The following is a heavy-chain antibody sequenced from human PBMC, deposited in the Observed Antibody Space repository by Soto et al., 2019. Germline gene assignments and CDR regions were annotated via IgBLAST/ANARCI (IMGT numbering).Heavy chain of an antibody. V-gene: IGHV3-11*01. D-gene: IGHD2-8*01. CDR1: GFKVSDYY. CDR3: ARGEGVFLYYSMDV. CDR2: ISRSGNSI. J-gene: IGHJ6*03. Sequence: VQLVESGGGLVKPGGSLRLSCAVSGFKVSDYYMSWVRQAPGKGLDWVSMISRSGNSIHYADSVKGRFTISKDNAKNSLSMKMTNLITDDTNVYYCARGEGVFLYYSMDVWGKGTRLTVS.